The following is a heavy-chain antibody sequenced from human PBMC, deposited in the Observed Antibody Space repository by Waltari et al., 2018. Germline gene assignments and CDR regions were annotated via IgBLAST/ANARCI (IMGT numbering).Heavy chain of an antibody. V-gene: IGHV1-2*06. D-gene: IGHD6-13*01. J-gene: IGHJ6*02. Sequence: QVQLVQSGAEVKKPGASVKVSCKASGYTFTGYYMPWVRQAPGQGLEWMGRINPNSGGTNYAQKFQGRVTMTRDTSISTAYMELSRLRSDDTAVYYCASRAAAGYYYYGMDVWGQGTTVTVSS. CDR2: INPNSGGT. CDR3: ASRAAAGYYYYGMDV. CDR1: GYTFTGYY.